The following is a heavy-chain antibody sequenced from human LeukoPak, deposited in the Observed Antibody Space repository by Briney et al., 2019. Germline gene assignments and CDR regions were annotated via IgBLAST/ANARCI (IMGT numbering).Heavy chain of an antibody. D-gene: IGHD1-14*01. CDR2: FDPEDGET. Sequence: ASVTVSCKVSGYTLTELSMHWVRQAPGKGLEWMGGFDPEDGETIYAQKFQGRVTMTEDTSTDTAYMELSSLRSEDTAVYYCATERENINLSPNEFDYWGQGTLVTVSS. V-gene: IGHV1-24*01. J-gene: IGHJ4*02. CDR3: ATERENINLSPNEFDY. CDR1: GYTLTELS.